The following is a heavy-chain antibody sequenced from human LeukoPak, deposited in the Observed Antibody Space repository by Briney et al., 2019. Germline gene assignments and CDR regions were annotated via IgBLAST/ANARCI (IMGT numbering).Heavy chain of an antibody. Sequence: ASVKVSCKASGYTFTSYAMNWVRQAPGQGLEWMGWINPNSGGTNYAQKFQDRVTMTTDTSTSTAYMELRSLRSDDTAVYYCARPKRGLYLASGTYSYYYYMDVWGKGTTVTVPS. CDR3: ARPKRGLYLASGTYSYYYYMDV. CDR2: INPNSGGT. J-gene: IGHJ6*03. D-gene: IGHD3-10*01. CDR1: GYTFTSYA. V-gene: IGHV1-18*01.